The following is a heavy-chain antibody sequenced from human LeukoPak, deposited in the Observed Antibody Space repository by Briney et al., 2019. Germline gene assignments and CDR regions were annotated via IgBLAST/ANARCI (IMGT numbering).Heavy chain of an antibody. Sequence: ASVKVSCKASGYTFTGYYMHWVRQAPGQGLEWMGWINPNSGGTNYAQKFQGGVTMTRDTSISTAYMELSRLRSEDTAVYYCAREPGEAVAGTSVHYYYGMDVWGQGTTVTVSS. V-gene: IGHV1-2*02. J-gene: IGHJ6*02. D-gene: IGHD6-19*01. CDR2: INPNSGGT. CDR3: AREPGEAVAGTSVHYYYGMDV. CDR1: GYTFTGYY.